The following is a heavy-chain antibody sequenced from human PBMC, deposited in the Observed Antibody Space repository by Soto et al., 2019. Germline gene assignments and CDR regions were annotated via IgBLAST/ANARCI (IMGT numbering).Heavy chain of an antibody. CDR2: ISWNSGSI. CDR1: GFTFDDYA. D-gene: IGHD3-16*02. J-gene: IGHJ4*02. V-gene: IGHV3-9*01. CDR3: AKDSYDYIWGSYLFDY. Sequence: GGSLRLSCAASGFTFDDYAMHWVRQAPGKGLEWVSGISWNSGSIGYADSVKGRFTISRDNAKNSLYLQMNSLRAEDTALYYCAKDSYDYIWGSYLFDYWGQGTLVTVSS.